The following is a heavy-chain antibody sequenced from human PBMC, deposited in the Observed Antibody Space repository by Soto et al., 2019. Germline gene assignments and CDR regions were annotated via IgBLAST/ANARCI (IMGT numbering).Heavy chain of an antibody. V-gene: IGHV3-23*01. Sequence: EVQLLESGGGLVQPGGSLRLSCVASGSTFSSDVMSWVCQAPGKGLEWVSGISGGTTYYADSVQGRFTISRDNFKNTLFLQMNSLRDEDTAVYRCATRDRVTSGSSHFYGTDVWGQGTTVTVSS. CDR2: ISGGTT. CDR1: GSTFSSDV. D-gene: IGHD1-26*01. J-gene: IGHJ6*02. CDR3: ATRDRVTSGSSHFYGTDV.